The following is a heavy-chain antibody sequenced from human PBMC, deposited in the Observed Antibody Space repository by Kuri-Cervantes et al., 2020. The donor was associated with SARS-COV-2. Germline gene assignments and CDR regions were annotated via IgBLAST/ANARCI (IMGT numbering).Heavy chain of an antibody. CDR3: ASGYSYGFQPHVAFDI. J-gene: IGHJ3*02. CDR2: ISSSGSTI. V-gene: IGHV3-11*01. D-gene: IGHD5-18*01. Sequence: GESLKISCAASGFTFSDYYMSWIRQAPGKGLEWVSYISSSGSTIYYADSVKGRFTISRDNSKNTLYLQMNSLRAEDTAVYYCASGYSYGFQPHVAFDIWGQGTMVTVSS. CDR1: GFTFSDYY.